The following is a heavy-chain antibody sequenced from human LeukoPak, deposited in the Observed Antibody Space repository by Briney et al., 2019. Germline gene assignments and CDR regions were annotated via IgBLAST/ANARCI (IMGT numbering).Heavy chain of an antibody. CDR2: IIPIFGTA. D-gene: IGHD3-22*01. CDR1: GGTFSSYA. Sequence: ASVKVSCKASGGTFSSYAISWVRQAAGQGLEWMGGIIPIFGTANYAQKFQGRVTITADESTSTAYMELSSLRSEDTAVYYCARALASYDSCGHTIIYYFDYWGQGTLVTVSS. CDR3: ARALASYDSCGHTIIYYFDY. J-gene: IGHJ4*02. V-gene: IGHV1-69*13.